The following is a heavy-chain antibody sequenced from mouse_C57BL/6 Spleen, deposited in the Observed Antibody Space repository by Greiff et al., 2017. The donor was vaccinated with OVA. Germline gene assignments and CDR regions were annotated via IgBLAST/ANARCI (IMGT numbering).Heavy chain of an antibody. CDR1: GYTFTSYW. J-gene: IGHJ2*01. V-gene: IGHV1-72*01. CDR2: IDPNSGGT. D-gene: IGHD1-1*01. CDR3: ATLYGSSSYYFDY. Sequence: VQLQQPGAELVKPGASVKLSCKASGYTFTSYWMHWVKQRPGRGLEWIGRIDPNSGGTKYNEKFKSKATLTVDKPSSTAYMQLSSLTSEYSAVYYCATLYGSSSYYFDYWGQGTTLTVSS.